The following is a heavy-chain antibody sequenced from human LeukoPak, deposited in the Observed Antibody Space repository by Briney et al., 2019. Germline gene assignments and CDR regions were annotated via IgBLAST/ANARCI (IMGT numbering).Heavy chain of an antibody. D-gene: IGHD4-17*01. CDR2: LSYDGSNS. J-gene: IGHJ4*02. CDR3: AKDASTVTLHADY. V-gene: IGHV3-30*18. Sequence: GGSLRLSCAASGFTFSSFGMHWVRQAPGKGLEWVAVLSYDGSNSYYADSVKGRFTISRDNSKNTLYLQMNSLRAEDTAVYYCAKDASTVTLHADYWGQGTLVTVFS. CDR1: GFTFSSFG.